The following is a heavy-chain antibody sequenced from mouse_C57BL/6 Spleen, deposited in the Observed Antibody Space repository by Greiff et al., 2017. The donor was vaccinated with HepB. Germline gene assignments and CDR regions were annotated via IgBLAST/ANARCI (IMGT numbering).Heavy chain of an antibody. CDR3: ARGPLAMDY. Sequence: VQLQQSGAELVRPGASVKLSCKASGYTFTDYYINWVKQRPGQGLEWIARIYPGSGNTYYNEKFKGKATLTAEKSSSTAYMQLSSLTSEDSAVYFCARGPLAMDYWGQGTSVTVSS. CDR1: GYTFTDYY. J-gene: IGHJ4*01. CDR2: IYPGSGNT. V-gene: IGHV1-76*01.